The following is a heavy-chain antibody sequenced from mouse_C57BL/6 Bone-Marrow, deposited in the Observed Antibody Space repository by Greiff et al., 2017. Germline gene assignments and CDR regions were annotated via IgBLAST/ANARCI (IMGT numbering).Heavy chain of an antibody. V-gene: IGHV1-69*01. D-gene: IGHD1-1*01. J-gene: IGHJ2*01. Sequence: VQLQQPGAELVMPGASVKLSCKASGYTFTSYWMHWVKQRPGQGLEWIGEIDPSDSYTNYNQKFKGKSTLTVDKSSSTAYMQLSSLTSEDSAVYYCAKSMGYGSALYYCDYWGQGTTLTVAS. CDR3: AKSMGYGSALYYCDY. CDR1: GYTFTSYW. CDR2: IDPSDSYT.